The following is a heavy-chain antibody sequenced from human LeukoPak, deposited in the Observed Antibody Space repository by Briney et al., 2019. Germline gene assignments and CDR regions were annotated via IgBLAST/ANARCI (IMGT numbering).Heavy chain of an antibody. CDR2: INPDSGGT. J-gene: IGHJ4*02. Sequence: ASVKVSCKASGGTFTDYYMHWVRQAPGQGLEWMGRINPDSGGTNYAQNFQGRVTMTRDTSISTAYMELNRLTSDDTAMYYCARTNYYDSNGHFDYWGQGTRVTVSS. CDR3: ARTNYYDSNGHFDY. D-gene: IGHD3-22*01. CDR1: GGTFTDYY. V-gene: IGHV1-2*06.